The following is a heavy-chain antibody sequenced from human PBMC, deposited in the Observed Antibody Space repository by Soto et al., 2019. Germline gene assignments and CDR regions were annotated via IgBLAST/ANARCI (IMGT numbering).Heavy chain of an antibody. D-gene: IGHD3-3*01. V-gene: IGHV1-46*01. CDR2: INPHGGST. Sequence: ASVKVSCKAPGDTFTSYYLNRVRQAPGQGLEWMGVINPHGGSTKYAQKFQGRITMTRDTSRSTVYMELSSLRSDDTAIYYCARSSGGNFGIIIEGSNWFDTWGQGTLVTVSS. CDR3: ARSSGGNFGIIIEGSNWFDT. CDR1: GDTFTSYY. J-gene: IGHJ5*02.